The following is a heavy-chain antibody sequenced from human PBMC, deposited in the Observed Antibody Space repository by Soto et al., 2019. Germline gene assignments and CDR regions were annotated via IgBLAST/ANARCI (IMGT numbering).Heavy chain of an antibody. CDR3: PRPKVTRGWYYGMDV. Sequence: ASVKISCKGSGYSFTSYWSGWVRQIPGKGLECMGIIYPAHTATTYSPSFQGQLTISADKSISTDYLQWSSRKASDTAMYYCPRPKVTRGWYYGMDVWGQGTTVPVSS. V-gene: IGHV5-51*01. D-gene: IGHD1-26*01. CDR2: IYPAHTAT. CDR1: GYSFTSYW. J-gene: IGHJ6*02.